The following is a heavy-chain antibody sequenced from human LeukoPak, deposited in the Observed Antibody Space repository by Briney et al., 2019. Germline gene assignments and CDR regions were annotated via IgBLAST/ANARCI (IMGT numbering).Heavy chain of an antibody. J-gene: IGHJ3*02. Sequence: ASVKVSCKASGYTFTGYEMHWVRQAPGQGLEWMGWINPNSGGTNYAQKFQGRVTMTRDTSISTAYMELSRLRSDDTAVYYCARIAARADAFDIWGQGTMVTVSS. D-gene: IGHD6-6*01. CDR3: ARIAARADAFDI. CDR2: INPNSGGT. CDR1: GYTFTGYE. V-gene: IGHV1-2*02.